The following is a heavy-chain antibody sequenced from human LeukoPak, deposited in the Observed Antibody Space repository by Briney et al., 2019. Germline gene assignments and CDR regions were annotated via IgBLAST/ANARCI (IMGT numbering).Heavy chain of an antibody. CDR3: ARSPLISSGWLGLDS. CDR1: GGFISSYY. V-gene: IGHV4-59*01. CDR2: IYHSGST. Sequence: SETLSLTCTVSGGFISSYYWSWIRRPPGKGLECIGYIYHSGSTYYNPSLKSRVTISVDRSKNQFSLKLSSVTAADTAVYYCARSPLISSGWLGLDSWGQGILVTVSS. D-gene: IGHD6-19*01. J-gene: IGHJ4*02.